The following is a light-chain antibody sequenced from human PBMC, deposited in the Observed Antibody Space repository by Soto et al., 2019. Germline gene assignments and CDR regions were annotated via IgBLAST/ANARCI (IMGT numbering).Light chain of an antibody. V-gene: IGKV2-28*01. CDR2: LGS. Sequence: DIVMTQSPLSLPVTPVEPASISCRSSQILLHNNGYNYLDWYLQKPGQSPQLLIYLGSNRASGVPDRFSGSGSGTDFTLKISRVEAEDVGVYYCMQALQTRTFGQGTKVDIK. CDR3: MQALQTRT. CDR1: QILLHNNGYNY. J-gene: IGKJ1*01.